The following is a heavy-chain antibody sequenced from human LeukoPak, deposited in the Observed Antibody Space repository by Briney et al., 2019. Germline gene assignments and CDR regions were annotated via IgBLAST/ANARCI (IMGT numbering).Heavy chain of an antibody. J-gene: IGHJ5*02. V-gene: IGHV1-69*13. CDR1: GGTFSSYA. D-gene: IGHD3-10*01. CDR3: ARGSGSYYNIPGNWFDP. Sequence: GASVKVSCKASGGTFSSYAITWVRQAPGHGLEWMGGIIPIFGTANYAQKFQGRVTITADESTSTAYMELSSLRSEDTAVYYCARGSGSYYNIPGNWFDPWGQGTLVTVSS. CDR2: IIPIFGTA.